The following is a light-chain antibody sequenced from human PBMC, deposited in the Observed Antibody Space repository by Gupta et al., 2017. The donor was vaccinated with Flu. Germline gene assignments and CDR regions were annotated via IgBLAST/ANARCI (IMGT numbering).Light chain of an antibody. CDR2: ENN. CDR1: SSNIGNNF. CDR3: GAWDSSLSAGV. V-gene: IGLV1-51*02. Sequence: VFRHPPQVPPLPGQKVTISCSGSSSNIGNNFVSWYQQLPGTAPKLLIYENNKRPSGIPDRFSGSKSGTSATLGITGLQTGDEADYYCGAWDSSLSAGVFGGGTKLTVL. J-gene: IGLJ2*01.